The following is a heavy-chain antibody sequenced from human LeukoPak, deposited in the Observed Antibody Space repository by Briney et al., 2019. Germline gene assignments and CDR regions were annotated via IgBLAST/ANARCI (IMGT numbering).Heavy chain of an antibody. CDR2: INEDGSVK. CDR1: GFTFRHNL. V-gene: IGHV3-7*01. CDR3: ARDHFDIGGKDLRKNQRVGFDW. D-gene: IGHD3-9*01. Sequence: GGSLRLSCEVSGFTFRHNLMSGLRQTPGKGLEWLANINEDGSVKYYVDSVKGRFTISRDNAKDSLYLQMNSLRVEDTALYYCARDHFDIGGKDLRKNQRVGFDWWGQGTLVTVSS. J-gene: IGHJ4*02.